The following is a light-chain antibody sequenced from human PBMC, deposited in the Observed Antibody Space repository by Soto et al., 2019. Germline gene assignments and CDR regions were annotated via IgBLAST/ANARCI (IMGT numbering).Light chain of an antibody. CDR2: WAS. Sequence: DIVMTQSPDSLAVSLGERATINCKSSQSVLYSSNNKNYLDWYQQKPGQPPKLLIYWASTRESGVPDRFSGSGSGTDFTLTISSLQAEDVAVYYCQQYYLTPFTFGPGTKVDIK. CDR1: QSVLYSSNNKNY. J-gene: IGKJ3*01. CDR3: QQYYLTPFT. V-gene: IGKV4-1*01.